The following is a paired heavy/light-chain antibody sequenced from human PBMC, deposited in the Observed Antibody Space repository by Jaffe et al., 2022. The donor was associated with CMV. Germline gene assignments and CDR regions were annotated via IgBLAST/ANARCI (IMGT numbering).Heavy chain of an antibody. V-gene: IGHV3-30*18. J-gene: IGHJ6*02. D-gene: IGHD2-2*01. CDR3: AKGPPAAISYYYYGMDV. Sequence: QVQLVESGGGVVQPGRSLRLSCAASGFTFSSYGMHWVRQAPGKGLEWVAVISYDGSNKYYADSVKGRFTISRDNSKNTLYLQMNSLRAEDTAVYYCAKGPPAAISYYYYGMDVWGQGTTVTVSS. CDR1: GFTFSSYG. CDR2: ISYDGSNK.
Light chain of an antibody. CDR3: QSYDSSRGAV. CDR1: SSNIGAGYD. CDR2: GNS. J-gene: IGLJ2*01. Sequence: QSVLTQPPSVSGAPGQRVTISCTGSSSNIGAGYDVHWYQQLPGTAPKLLIYGNSNRPSGVPDRFSGSKSGTSASLAITGLQAEDEADYYCQSYDSSRGAVFGGGTKLTVL. V-gene: IGLV1-40*01.